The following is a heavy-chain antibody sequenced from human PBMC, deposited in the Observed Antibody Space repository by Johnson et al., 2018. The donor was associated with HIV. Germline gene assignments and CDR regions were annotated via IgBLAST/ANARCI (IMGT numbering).Heavy chain of an antibody. Sequence: VQLVESGGGVVQPGGSLTLSCAASGFTFDDYGMSWVRQGPGKRLEWVANIKQDGSEKYYVDSVKGRFTISRDNAKNSLYLQMNSLRAEDTAVYYCARLIVGAPGAFDIWGQGTMVTVSS. CDR2: IKQDGSEK. CDR1: GFTFDDYG. CDR3: ARLIVGAPGAFDI. V-gene: IGHV3-7*03. J-gene: IGHJ3*02. D-gene: IGHD1-26*01.